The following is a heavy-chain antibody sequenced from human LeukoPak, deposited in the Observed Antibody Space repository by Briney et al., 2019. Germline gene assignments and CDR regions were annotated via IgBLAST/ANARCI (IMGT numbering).Heavy chain of an antibody. Sequence: SVKVSCKASGGTFSSYAISWVRQAPGQGLEWMGRIIPILGIANYAQKFQGRVTITADKSTSTAYMELSSLRSEDTAVYYCARDRAAASYGMDVWGQGTTVTVSS. J-gene: IGHJ6*02. CDR2: IIPILGIA. D-gene: IGHD6-25*01. CDR3: ARDRAAASYGMDV. V-gene: IGHV1-69*04. CDR1: GGTFSSYA.